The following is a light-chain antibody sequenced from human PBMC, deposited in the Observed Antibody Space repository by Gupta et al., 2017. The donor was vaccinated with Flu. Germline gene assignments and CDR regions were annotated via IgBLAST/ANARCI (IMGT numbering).Light chain of an antibody. CDR1: QDISNH. Sequence: DIQMTQSPSSLSASVGDRVTITCRASQDISNHLAWYQQKPGKVPKLLIYAASTLQSGVTSRFSGSGSGTDFTLIISSLQPEDVATYYCQKYNSVPLTFGGGTKVEIK. V-gene: IGKV1-27*01. J-gene: IGKJ4*01. CDR3: QKYNSVPLT. CDR2: AAS.